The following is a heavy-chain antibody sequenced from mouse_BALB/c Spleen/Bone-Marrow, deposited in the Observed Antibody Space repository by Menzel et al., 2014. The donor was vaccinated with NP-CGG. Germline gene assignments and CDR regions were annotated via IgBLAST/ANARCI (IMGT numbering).Heavy chain of an antibody. D-gene: IGHD2-14*01. J-gene: IGHJ2*01. Sequence: EVQLVESGGGLVRPGGPRKLSCAASGFTFSSFGMHWVRQAPEKGLEWVAYISSGGGSTYYPDTVKGRFTISRDNAKNTLYLQMSSLKSEDTAMYYCARKVRYFDYWGQGTTLTVSS. CDR2: ISSGGGST. V-gene: IGHV5-12-1*01. CDR3: ARKVRYFDY. CDR1: GFTFSSFG.